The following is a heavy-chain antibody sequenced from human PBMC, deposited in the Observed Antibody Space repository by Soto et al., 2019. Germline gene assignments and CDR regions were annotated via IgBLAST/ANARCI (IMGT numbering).Heavy chain of an antibody. CDR1: GYTFTSYY. Sequence: QVQLVQSGAEVKKPGASVKVSCKASGYTFTSYYMHWVRQAPGQGLEWMGIINPSGGSTSYAQKFQGRVTMTRDTSTSTVYMELSSLRSEYTAVYYCASTPPLGYCTNGVCPYYYYYYMDVWGKGTTVTVSS. V-gene: IGHV1-46*03. CDR3: ASTPPLGYCTNGVCPYYYYYYMDV. J-gene: IGHJ6*03. CDR2: INPSGGST. D-gene: IGHD2-8*01.